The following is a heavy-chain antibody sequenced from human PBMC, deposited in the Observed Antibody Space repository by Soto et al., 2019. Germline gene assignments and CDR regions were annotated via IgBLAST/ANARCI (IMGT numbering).Heavy chain of an antibody. CDR3: VKAPTGYYDY. Sequence: GGSLILSCSASGFNFISSFLHWVRQAPGKGLEYVSAITSDGHNTYYADSVRGRFTISRDNSKNTLFLQMSSLRVEDTAVYYCVKAPTGYYDYWGQGTLVTVSS. J-gene: IGHJ4*02. D-gene: IGHD3-9*01. CDR1: GFNFISSF. V-gene: IGHV3-64D*06. CDR2: ITSDGHNT.